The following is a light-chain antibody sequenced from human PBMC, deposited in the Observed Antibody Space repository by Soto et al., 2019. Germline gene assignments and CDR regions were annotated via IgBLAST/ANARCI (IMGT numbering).Light chain of an antibody. V-gene: IGLV1-51*01. CDR3: GTWDSSLSVGV. J-gene: IGLJ1*01. CDR1: SSNIGNNY. Sequence: QSVLTQPPSVSAAPGQKVTISCSGRSSNIGNNYVSWYRQLPGTAPKLLIYDNNKRPSGIPDRFSGSKSGTSATLGITGLQTGDEADYYCGTWDSSLSVGVFGTGTQLTVL. CDR2: DNN.